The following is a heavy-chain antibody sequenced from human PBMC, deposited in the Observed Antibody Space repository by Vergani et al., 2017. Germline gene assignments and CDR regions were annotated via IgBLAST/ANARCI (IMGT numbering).Heavy chain of an antibody. D-gene: IGHD2-2*01. CDR3: ARVSVPAAFVYWFVP. CDR1: GYTFTSYY. CDR2: INPSGGST. Sequence: QVQLVQSGAEVKKPGASVKVSCKASGYTFTSYYMHWVRQAPGQGLEWMGIINPSGGSTSYAQKFQGRVTMTRDTSTSTVYMELSSLRSEDTAVYYCARVSVPAAFVYWFVPWGQGTLVTVSS. J-gene: IGHJ5*02. V-gene: IGHV1-46*01.